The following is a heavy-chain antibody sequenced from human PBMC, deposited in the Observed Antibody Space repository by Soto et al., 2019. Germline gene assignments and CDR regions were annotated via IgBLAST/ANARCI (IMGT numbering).Heavy chain of an antibody. V-gene: IGHV3-15*07. J-gene: IGHJ4*02. D-gene: IGHD5-18*01. Sequence: GGSLRLSCAVSGVTLSNVWMNWVRQAPGKGPEWVDRIKSKTDGGTVEYAAPVKDRFTISRDDSENTLYLQMNSLKTEDTAVYYCSHGYYQYFESWGQGTLVTV. CDR2: IKSKTDGGTV. CDR1: GVTLSNVW. CDR3: SHGYYQYFES.